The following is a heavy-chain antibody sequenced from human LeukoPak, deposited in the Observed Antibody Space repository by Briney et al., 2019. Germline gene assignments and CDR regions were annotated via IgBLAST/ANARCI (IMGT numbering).Heavy chain of an antibody. CDR1: GFTFSSYA. CDR3: ARAPYGSGSYYNV. D-gene: IGHD3-10*01. Sequence: GWSPRLSCAASGFTFSSYAMSWVRQAPGKGLEWVSGISAGGDSTDYADSVKGRFTISRDNAKNSLYLQMNSLRAEDTAVYYCARAPYGSGSYYNVWGQGTLVTVSS. V-gene: IGHV3-23*01. J-gene: IGHJ4*02. CDR2: ISAGGDST.